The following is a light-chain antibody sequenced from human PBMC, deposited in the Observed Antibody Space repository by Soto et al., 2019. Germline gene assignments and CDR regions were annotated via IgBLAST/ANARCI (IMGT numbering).Light chain of an antibody. J-gene: IGLJ1*01. V-gene: IGLV2-23*03. CDR1: SCDVGSYDL. Sequence: QSVLTQPASVSGSPGQSITIPCTGTSCDVGSYDLVSWYQQHPGKAPQLMIYEGSKRPSGVSNRFSGSKSGNTASLTISGLQAEDEADYYCCSYAGGSTFYVFGSGTKVTVL. CDR3: CSYAGGSTFYV. CDR2: EGS.